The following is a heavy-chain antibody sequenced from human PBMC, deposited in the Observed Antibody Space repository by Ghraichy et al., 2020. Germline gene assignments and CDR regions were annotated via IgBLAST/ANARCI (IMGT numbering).Heavy chain of an antibody. CDR2: IYWDDDK. V-gene: IGHV2-5*02. CDR3: AHSQPPVGRFLEWFHLRRYRPSHPGYFDY. D-gene: IGHD3-3*01. J-gene: IGHJ4*02. CDR1: GFSLSTSGVG. Sequence: SGPTLVKPTQTLTLTCTFSGFSLSTSGVGVGWIRQPPGKALEWLALIYWDDDKRYSPSLKSRLTITKDTSKNQVVLTMTNMDPVDTATYYCAHSQPPVGRFLEWFHLRRYRPSHPGYFDYWGQGTLVTVSS.